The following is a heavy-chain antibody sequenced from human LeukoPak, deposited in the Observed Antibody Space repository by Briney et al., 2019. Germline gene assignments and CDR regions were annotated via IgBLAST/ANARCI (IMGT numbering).Heavy chain of an antibody. V-gene: IGHV3-53*01. J-gene: IGHJ4*02. CDR1: GFTVSSNY. CDR2: IYSGGST. CDR3: ARGRGSYYACAFDY. Sequence: PGGSLRLSCAASGFTVSSNYMSWVRQAPGKGLEWVSVIYSGGSTYYADSVKGRFPISRGNSKNTLYLQMNSLRPEDTAVYYCARGRGSYYACAFDYWGQGTLVTVSS. D-gene: IGHD1-26*01.